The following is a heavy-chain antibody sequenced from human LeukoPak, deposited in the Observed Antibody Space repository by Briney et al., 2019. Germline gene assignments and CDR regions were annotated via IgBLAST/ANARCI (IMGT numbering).Heavy chain of an antibody. CDR3: ARLQKRDSRDY. CDR2: IKQDGSQK. D-gene: IGHD4-11*01. CDR1: GFTFSSYW. Sequence: GGSLRLSCAASGFTFSSYWMSWVRQAPGKGLERVAIIKQDGSQKYYVDSVKGRFTISRDNAKNSLYLQMNSLRAEDTAVYYCARLQKRDSRDYWGQGTLVTVSS. V-gene: IGHV3-7*02. J-gene: IGHJ4*02.